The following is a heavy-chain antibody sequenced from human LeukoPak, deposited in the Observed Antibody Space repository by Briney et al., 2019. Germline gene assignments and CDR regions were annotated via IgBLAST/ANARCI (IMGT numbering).Heavy chain of an antibody. CDR3: ARVGSGGSCYSCHFDY. CDR2: MNPNSGNT. V-gene: IGHV1-8*03. J-gene: IGHJ4*02. Sequence: ASVKVSCKASGYTFTSYDINWVRQATGQGLEWMGWMNPNSGNTGYAQKFQGRVTITRNTSISTAYMELSSLRSEDTAVYYCARVGSGGSCYSCHFDYWGQGTLVTVSS. CDR1: GYTFTSYD. D-gene: IGHD2-15*01.